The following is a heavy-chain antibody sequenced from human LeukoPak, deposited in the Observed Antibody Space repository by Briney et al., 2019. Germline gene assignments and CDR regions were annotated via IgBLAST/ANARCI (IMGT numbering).Heavy chain of an antibody. D-gene: IGHD3-22*01. CDR3: ARHRPAKHYYDSSAYSPFDY. J-gene: IGHJ4*02. CDR1: GGTFSSYA. V-gene: IGHV1-69*13. CDR2: IIPMFGTA. Sequence: ASVKVSCKASGGTFSSYAWVRQAPGQGLEWMGGIIPMFGTAKYAQKFQGRVTITADESTNTAYMELSSLRSEDTAVYYCARHRPAKHYYDSSAYSPFDYWGQGTLVTVSS.